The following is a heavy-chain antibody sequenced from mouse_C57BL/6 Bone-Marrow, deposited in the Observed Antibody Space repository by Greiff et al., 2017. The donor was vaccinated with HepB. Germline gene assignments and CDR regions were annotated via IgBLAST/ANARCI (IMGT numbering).Heavy chain of an antibody. V-gene: IGHV3-6*01. CDR1: GYSITSGYY. CDR2: ISYDGSN. Sequence: EVQLVESGPGLVKPSQSLSLTCSVTGYSITSGYYWNWIRQFPGNKLEWMGYISYDGSNNYNPSLKNRISITRDTSKNQFFLKLNSVTTEDTATYYCAVDYGAMDYWGQGTSVTVSS. J-gene: IGHJ4*01. CDR3: AVDYGAMDY. D-gene: IGHD1-1*01.